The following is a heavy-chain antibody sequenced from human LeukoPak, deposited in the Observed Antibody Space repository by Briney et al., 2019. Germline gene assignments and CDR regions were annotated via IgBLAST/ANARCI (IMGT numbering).Heavy chain of an antibody. D-gene: IGHD2-2*01. CDR3: TRDQRKYCSRTTCFVFDI. CDR2: INSDGSST. J-gene: IGHJ3*02. V-gene: IGHV3-74*01. CDR1: GFTFSSYW. Sequence: GGSLRLSCAVSGFTFSSYWMHWVRQAPGKGLVWVSRINSDGSSTNFADSVKGRFTISRDNARNTLYLQLNSLRAEDTAVYYCTRDQRKYCSRTTCFVFDIWGQGTVVSVSS.